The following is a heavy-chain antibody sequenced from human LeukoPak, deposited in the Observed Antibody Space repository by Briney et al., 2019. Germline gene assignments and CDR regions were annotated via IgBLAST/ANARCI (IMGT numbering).Heavy chain of an antibody. CDR3: ARRAGEYSHPYDY. CDR1: GFTVSSNS. J-gene: IGHJ4*02. V-gene: IGHV3-53*01. CDR2: IYSGGNT. Sequence: GGSLRLSCTVSGFTVSSNSWSWVRQAPGKGLEWVSFIYSGGNTHYSDSVKGRFTISRDSSKNTLYLQMNSLRAEDTAIYYCARRAGEYSHPYDYWGQGTLVTVSS. D-gene: IGHD2-15*01.